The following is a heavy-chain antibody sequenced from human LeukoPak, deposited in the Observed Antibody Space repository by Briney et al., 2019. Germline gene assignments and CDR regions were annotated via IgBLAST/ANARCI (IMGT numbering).Heavy chain of an antibody. Sequence: SQTLSLTCTVSGVSISSGSYYWSWIRQPAGKGLEWFGRIYTSGSTNYNPSLKSRVTIAVDTSKNQFSLKLSSVTAADTAVYYCAGSLTYYYDSSGYNYWGQGTLVTVSS. J-gene: IGHJ4*02. D-gene: IGHD3-22*01. CDR3: AGSLTYYYDSSGYNY. V-gene: IGHV4-61*02. CDR1: GVSISSGSYY. CDR2: IYTSGST.